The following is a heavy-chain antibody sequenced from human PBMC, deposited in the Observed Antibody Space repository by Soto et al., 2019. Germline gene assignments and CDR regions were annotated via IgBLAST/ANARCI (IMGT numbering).Heavy chain of an antibody. CDR1: GGSFSGYY. V-gene: IGHV4-34*01. J-gene: IGHJ4*02. Sequence: PSETLSLTCAVYGGSFSGYYWSWIRQPPGKGLEWIGEINHSGSTNYNPSLKSRVTISVDTSKNQFSLKLSSVTAADTAVYYCARGPRGEGATTRWGQGTLVTVS. CDR2: INHSGST. D-gene: IGHD1-26*01. CDR3: ARGPRGEGATTR.